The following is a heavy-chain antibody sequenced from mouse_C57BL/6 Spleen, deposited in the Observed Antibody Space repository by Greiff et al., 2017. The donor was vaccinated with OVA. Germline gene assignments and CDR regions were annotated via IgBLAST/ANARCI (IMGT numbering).Heavy chain of an antibody. J-gene: IGHJ1*03. CDR3: ATTVVAPYDV. Sequence: VQLQQPGAELVKPGASVKLSCKASGYTFTSYWMQWVKQRPGQGLEWIGEIDPSDSYTNYNQKFKGKATLTVDTSSSTAYMQLSSLTSEDSAVYYCATTVVAPYDVWGTGTTVTVSS. D-gene: IGHD1-1*01. CDR1: GYTFTSYW. CDR2: IDPSDSYT. V-gene: IGHV1-50*01.